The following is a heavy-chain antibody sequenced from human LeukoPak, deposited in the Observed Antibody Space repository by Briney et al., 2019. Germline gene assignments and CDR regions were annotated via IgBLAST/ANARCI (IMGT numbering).Heavy chain of an antibody. V-gene: IGHV1-2*02. D-gene: IGHD2-2*01. CDR3: ARLSSPILQGS. Sequence: ASVKVSCKASGYTFTGYYMHWVRQAPGQGLEWMGWINPNSGGTNYAQKFQGRVAMTRDTSISTAYMELSWLRSDDTAVYYCARLSSPILQGSWAQGTLVTVSS. CDR1: GYTFTGYY. J-gene: IGHJ5*02. CDR2: INPNSGGT.